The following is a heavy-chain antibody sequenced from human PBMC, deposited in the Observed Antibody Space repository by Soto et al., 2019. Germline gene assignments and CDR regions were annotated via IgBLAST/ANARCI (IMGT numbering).Heavy chain of an antibody. J-gene: IGHJ4*02. CDR2: INHSGST. Sequence: SETLSLTCAVYGGSFSGYYWSWIRQPPGKGLEWIGEINHSGSTNYNPSLKSRVTISVDTSKNQFSLKLSSVTAADTAVYYCARSRVRRFDYWGQGTLVTAPQ. CDR1: GGSFSGYY. V-gene: IGHV4-34*01. D-gene: IGHD1-1*01. CDR3: ARSRVRRFDY.